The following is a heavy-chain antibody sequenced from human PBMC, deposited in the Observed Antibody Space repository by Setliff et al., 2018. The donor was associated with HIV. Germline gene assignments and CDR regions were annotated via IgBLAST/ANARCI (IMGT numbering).Heavy chain of an antibody. D-gene: IGHD3-10*01. Sequence: PSETLSLTCSVSGGSISSYYWSWIRQPPGKGLEWIGDIYYSGMTNYNPSLKGRVAISVDTSRNQFSLRVTSVTAADTAVYFCARDRHSSGLGSYGPWGPGILVTVSS. V-gene: IGHV4-59*12. CDR3: ARDRHSSGLGSYGP. CDR1: GGSISSYY. CDR2: IYYSGMT. J-gene: IGHJ5*02.